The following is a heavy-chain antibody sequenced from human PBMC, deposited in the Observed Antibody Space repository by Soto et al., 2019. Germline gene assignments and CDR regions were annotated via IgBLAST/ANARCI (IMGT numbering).Heavy chain of an antibody. CDR3: ARGVWYYDSSGYPSFDY. Sequence: GASVKVSCKASGYTFTSYGISWVRQAPGQGLEWMGWISAYNGNTNYAQKLQGRVTMTTDTSTSTAYMELRSLRSDDTAVYYCARGVWYYDSSGYPSFDYWGQGTMVTVYS. V-gene: IGHV1-18*01. CDR2: ISAYNGNT. J-gene: IGHJ4*02. CDR1: GYTFTSYG. D-gene: IGHD3-22*01.